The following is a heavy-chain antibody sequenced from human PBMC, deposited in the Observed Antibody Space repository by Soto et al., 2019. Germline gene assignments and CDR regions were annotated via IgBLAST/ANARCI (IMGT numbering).Heavy chain of an antibody. D-gene: IGHD2-15*01. CDR1: GGSITSGGFS. V-gene: IGHV4-30-2*01. CDR3: AKECGGTCLDAFDV. J-gene: IGHJ3*01. CDR2: VHHTGNT. Sequence: QVQLKESGSGLVKPAQTLSLTCAVSGGSITSGGFSWSWIRQPPGKGLEWIGYVHHTGNTDYHPSLGSRGTISLDRSRNLFSLNLTSVTAADTATYYCAKECGGTCLDAFDVWGPGTTVIVSS.